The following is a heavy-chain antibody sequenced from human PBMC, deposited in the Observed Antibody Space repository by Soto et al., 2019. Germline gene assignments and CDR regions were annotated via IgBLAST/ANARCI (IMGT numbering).Heavy chain of an antibody. Sequence: QVQLVQSGAEEKKPGASVRVSCKTSRYTFTSYAMHWVRQAPGQSLEWMGWINPGNGNTEYSQKFQGRVTITRDTSANTAYMEMSSLRSEDTAVYYCAREGNVLVPAGKLGGLSYWGQGTLVTVSS. CDR2: INPGNGNT. J-gene: IGHJ4*02. CDR1: RYTFTSYA. V-gene: IGHV1-3*05. CDR3: AREGNVLVPAGKLGGLSY. D-gene: IGHD2-2*01.